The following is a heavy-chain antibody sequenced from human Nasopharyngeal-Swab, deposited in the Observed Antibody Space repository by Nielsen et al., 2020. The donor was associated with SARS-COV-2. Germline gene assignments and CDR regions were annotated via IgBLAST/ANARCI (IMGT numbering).Heavy chain of an antibody. V-gene: IGHV3-11*04. CDR1: GFIFSDYY. J-gene: IGHJ6*02. CDR3: ARGLGGEASYYGMDV. CDR2: ISNSGSSI. D-gene: IGHD3-16*01. Sequence: GESLKISCAASGFIFSDYYMTWIRQAPGKGLEWISYISNSGSSIYYADSVRGRFTISRDNAKKSLYLQMNSLRAEDTAVYYCARGLGGEASYYGMDVWGQGTTVTVSS.